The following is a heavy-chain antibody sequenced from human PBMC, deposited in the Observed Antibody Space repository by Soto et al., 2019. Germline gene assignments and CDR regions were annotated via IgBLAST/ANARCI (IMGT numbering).Heavy chain of an antibody. J-gene: IGHJ6*02. Sequence: ASVKVSCKASGYTFTSYAMNWVRQAPGQRLEWMGWINAGNGNTKYSQKFQGRVTMTVDTSTTTAYMELRSLTSDDRAVYYCAKNGQPPYYYYGMDVWGQGTTVTVSS. D-gene: IGHD2-8*01. CDR3: AKNGQPPYYYYGMDV. V-gene: IGHV1-3*01. CDR2: INAGNGNT. CDR1: GYTFTSYA.